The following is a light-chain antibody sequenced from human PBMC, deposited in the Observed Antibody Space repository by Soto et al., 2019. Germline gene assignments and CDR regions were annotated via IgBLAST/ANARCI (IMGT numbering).Light chain of an antibody. Sequence: DIQMTQSPSTLSASVGDRVTITCRASQTISNWLAWYQQKPGKAPKVLIFDASTLDGGVPSMFSGRRSGTDFTLTISSLQPSDFATYYCQHYNTYPLTCGGGTKVEI. V-gene: IGKV1-5*01. CDR2: DAS. CDR3: QHYNTYPLT. J-gene: IGKJ4*01. CDR1: QTISNW.